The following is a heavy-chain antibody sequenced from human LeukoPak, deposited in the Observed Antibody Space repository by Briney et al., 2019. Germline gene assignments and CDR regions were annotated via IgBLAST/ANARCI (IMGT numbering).Heavy chain of an antibody. Sequence: PGGSLRLSCAASGFTFSDYYMSWIRQAPGKGLEWVSYISRSGSYTNYADSVKDRFTISRDNAQNSLYLQMTSLRAEDTAVYYCAKDQGYNWNDGYFDYWGQGTLVTVSS. CDR1: GFTFSDYY. CDR3: AKDQGYNWNDGYFDY. J-gene: IGHJ4*02. D-gene: IGHD1-20*01. V-gene: IGHV3-11*06. CDR2: ISRSGSYT.